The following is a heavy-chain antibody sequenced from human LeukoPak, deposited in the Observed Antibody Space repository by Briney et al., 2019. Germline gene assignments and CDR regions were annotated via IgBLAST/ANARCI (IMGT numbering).Heavy chain of an antibody. J-gene: IGHJ6*03. Sequence: ASVKVSCKASGYTFTGYYMHWVRQAPGQGLEWMGGIIPIFGTANYAQKFQGRVTITADESTSTAYMELSSLRSEDTAVYYCARGPITMVRGGDYYYYMDVWGKGTTVTISS. CDR3: ARGPITMVRGGDYYYYMDV. V-gene: IGHV1-69*13. CDR1: GYTFTGYY. CDR2: IIPIFGTA. D-gene: IGHD3-10*01.